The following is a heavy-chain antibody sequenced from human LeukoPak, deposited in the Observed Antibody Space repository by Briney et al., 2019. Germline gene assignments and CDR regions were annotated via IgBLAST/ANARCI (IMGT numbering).Heavy chain of an antibody. J-gene: IGHJ5*02. V-gene: IGHV3-30*02. CDR3: AKTVLRFLEGVFDP. Sequence: GGSLRLSCAASGFTFSSYGMHWVRQAPGKGLEWVAFIRYDGGNKYYADSVKGRFTISRDNSKNTLYLQMNSLRAEDTAVYYCAKTVLRFLEGVFDPWGQGTLVTVSS. CDR2: IRYDGGNK. D-gene: IGHD3-3*01. CDR1: GFTFSSYG.